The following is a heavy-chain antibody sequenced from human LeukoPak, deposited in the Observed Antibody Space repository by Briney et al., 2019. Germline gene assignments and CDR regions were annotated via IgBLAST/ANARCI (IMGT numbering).Heavy chain of an antibody. CDR3: ARDFRDTSGYYYASRD. CDR2: IIPIFGTA. V-gene: IGHV1-69*13. D-gene: IGHD3-22*01. CDR1: GGTFSSYA. Sequence: SVKVSCKASGGTFSSYAISWVRQAPGQGLEWMGGIIPIFGTANYAQKFQGRVTITADESTSTAYMELRSLRSDDTAVYYCARDFRDTSGYYYASRDWGQGTLVTVSS. J-gene: IGHJ4*02.